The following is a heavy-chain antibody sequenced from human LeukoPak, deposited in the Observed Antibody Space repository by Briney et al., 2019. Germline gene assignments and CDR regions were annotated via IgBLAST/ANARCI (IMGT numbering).Heavy chain of an antibody. J-gene: IGHJ4*02. CDR3: AKAGVSSGWYGAFDY. V-gene: IGHV3-23*01. Sequence: GGSLRLSCAASGFTFSSYGMSWVRQAPGKGLEWVSAISGSGGSTYYADSVKGRFTISRDNSKNTLYLQMNSLRAEDTAVYYCAKAGVSSGWYGAFDYWGQGTLVTVSS. D-gene: IGHD6-19*01. CDR2: ISGSGGST. CDR1: GFTFSSYG.